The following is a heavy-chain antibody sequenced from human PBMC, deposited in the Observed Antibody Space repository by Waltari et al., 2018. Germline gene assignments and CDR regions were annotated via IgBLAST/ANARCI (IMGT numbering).Heavy chain of an antibody. CDR1: SGSISIPDYF. CDR2: VSYRGIT. D-gene: IGHD1-1*01. Sequence: QVQLQESGPGLVKPSQTLTLTCDVSSGSISIPDYFWSWIRQAPGKGLEWIGSVSYRGITYYNPSLESRVTMSVDTSKNQFSLKFNSVTAADAAVYYCARTTFVRYFDFWGHGTLVTVSS. CDR3: ARTTFVRYFDF. V-gene: IGHV4-30-4*01. J-gene: IGHJ4*01.